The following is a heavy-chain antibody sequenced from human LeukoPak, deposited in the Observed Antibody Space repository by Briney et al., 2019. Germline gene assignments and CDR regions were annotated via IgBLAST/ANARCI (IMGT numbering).Heavy chain of an antibody. D-gene: IGHD5-12*01. CDR3: AGFSGYAFYYYYMDV. Sequence: SETLSLTCTVSGGSTSSGSYYWGWIRQPAGKGLEWIGRIYTSGSTNYNPSLKSRVTISVDTSKNQFSLKLSSVTAADTAVYYCAGFSGYAFYYYYMDVWGKGTTVTVSS. CDR1: GGSTSSGSYY. J-gene: IGHJ6*03. CDR2: IYTSGST. V-gene: IGHV4-61*02.